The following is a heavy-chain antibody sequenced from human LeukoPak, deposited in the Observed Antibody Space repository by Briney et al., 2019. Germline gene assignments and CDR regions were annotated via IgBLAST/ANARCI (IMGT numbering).Heavy chain of an antibody. J-gene: IGHJ4*02. CDR1: GYSISSGYY. CDR2: IYHSGST. CDR3: ARHFVRSGSYWADY. D-gene: IGHD1-26*01. V-gene: IGHV4-38-2*02. Sequence: SETLSLTCTVSGYSISSGYYWGWIRQPPGKGLEWIGIIYHSGSTYYNPSLKSRVTISVDTSKNQFSLRVTSVTAADTAVYYCARHFVRSGSYWADYWGQGTLVTVSS.